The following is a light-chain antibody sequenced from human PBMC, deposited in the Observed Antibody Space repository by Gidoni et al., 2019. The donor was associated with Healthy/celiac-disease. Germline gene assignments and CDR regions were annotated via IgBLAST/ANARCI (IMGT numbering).Light chain of an antibody. CDR1: QSVSSN. V-gene: IGKV3-15*01. CDR3: QQYNNWLT. Sequence: EIVMTQSPATLSVSPGERATLYCRASQSVSSNLAWYQQKPGQAPRLRIYGASNRATGIPASFSGSVSGTEFTLTISRLQSEDFAVYYCQQYNNWLTFGGGTKVEIK. J-gene: IGKJ4*01. CDR2: GAS.